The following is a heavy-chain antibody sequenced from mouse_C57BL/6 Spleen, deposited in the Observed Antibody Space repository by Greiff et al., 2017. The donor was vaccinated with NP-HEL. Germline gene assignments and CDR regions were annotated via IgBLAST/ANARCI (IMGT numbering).Heavy chain of an antibody. J-gene: IGHJ3*01. CDR2: IDPSDSYT. V-gene: IGHV1-69*01. CDR3: ARGGQFAY. CDR1: GYTFTSYW. Sequence: VQLHQPGAELVMPGASVKLSCKASGYTFTSYWMHWVKQRPGQGLEWIGEIDPSDSYTNYNQKFKGKSTLTVDKSSSTAYMQLSSLTSEDSAVYYCARGGQFAYWGQGTLVTVSA.